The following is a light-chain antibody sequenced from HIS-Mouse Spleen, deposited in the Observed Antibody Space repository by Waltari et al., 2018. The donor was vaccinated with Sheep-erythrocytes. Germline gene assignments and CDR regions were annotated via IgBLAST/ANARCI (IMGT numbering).Light chain of an antibody. CDR2: EVS. CDR3: SSDAGSNNWV. V-gene: IGLV2-8*01. Sequence: QSALTQPPSASGSPGQSVTISCTGTSSDVCGYNSVAWYQQHPGKAPKLMIYEVSKRPSGVPGRFAGSKSGDTASLTVSGLQAEDEADYYCSSDAGSNNWVFGGGTKLTVL. J-gene: IGLJ3*02. CDR1: SSDVCGYNS.